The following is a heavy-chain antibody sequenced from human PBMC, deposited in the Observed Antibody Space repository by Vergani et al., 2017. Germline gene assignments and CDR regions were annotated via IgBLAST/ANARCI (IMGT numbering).Heavy chain of an antibody. V-gene: IGHV1-69*06. D-gene: IGHD3-22*01. CDR2: IIPMFGTA. CDR3: ARDFDSRGYNAFDI. J-gene: IGHJ3*02. CDR1: GGTFSSYG. Sequence: QVQLVQSGTEVKKPGSSVKVSCKASGGTFSSYGISWVRQAPGHGLGWMGGIIPMFGTANYAQEFQGRVTITADTSTSTAYMELSSLRSEDTAVYYWARDFDSRGYNAFDILGQGRMGTVCS.